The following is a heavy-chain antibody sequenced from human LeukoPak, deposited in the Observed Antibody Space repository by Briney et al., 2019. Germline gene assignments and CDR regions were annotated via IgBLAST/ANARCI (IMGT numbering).Heavy chain of an antibody. CDR2: ISYDGSNK. D-gene: IGHD3-22*01. J-gene: IGHJ4*02. CDR1: GFTFSSSA. CDR3: AGARNNYYDSSGYYYYFDY. Sequence: PGRSLRLSCAASGFTFSSSAMHWVRQAPDKGLEWVAVISYDGSNKYYADSVKGRFTISRDNSKNTLYLQMNSLRADDTAVYYCAGARNNYYDSSGYYYYFDYWGQGTLVTVSS. V-gene: IGHV3-30-3*01.